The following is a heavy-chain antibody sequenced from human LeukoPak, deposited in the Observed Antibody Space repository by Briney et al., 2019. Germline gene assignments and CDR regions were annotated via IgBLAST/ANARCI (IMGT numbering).Heavy chain of an antibody. D-gene: IGHD5-18*01. CDR1: GGSVSSGSYY. Sequence: PSETLSLTCTVSGGSVSSGSYYWSWIRQPPGKGLEWIVYIYYSGSTNYNPSLKSRATISVDTSKNQFSLKLSSVTAADTAVYYCARAQRGYSYGLTHSDAFDIWGQGTMVTVSS. J-gene: IGHJ3*02. V-gene: IGHV4-61*01. CDR2: IYYSGST. CDR3: ARAQRGYSYGLTHSDAFDI.